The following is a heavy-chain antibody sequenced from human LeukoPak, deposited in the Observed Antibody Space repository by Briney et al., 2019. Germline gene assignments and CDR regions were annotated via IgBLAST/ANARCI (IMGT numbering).Heavy chain of an antibody. Sequence: PSQTLSLTCAVSGGSISSGGYSWSWIRQPPGKGLEGIGYIYHSGSTYYNPSLKSRVTISVDRSKHQFSLKLSSVTAADTAVYYCARRLHHYDSSGYYDYWGQGTLVTVSS. D-gene: IGHD3-22*01. CDR2: IYHSGST. J-gene: IGHJ4*02. V-gene: IGHV4-30-2*01. CDR1: GGSISSGGYS. CDR3: ARRLHHYDSSGYYDY.